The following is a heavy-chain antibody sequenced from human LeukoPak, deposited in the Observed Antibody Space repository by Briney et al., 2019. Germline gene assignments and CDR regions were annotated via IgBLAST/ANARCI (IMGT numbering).Heavy chain of an antibody. CDR3: ARRGRGYYFDY. Sequence: PSETLSLTCTVSGDSISSSSYYWGWIRQPPGEGLEWIGIIYYTGATYYNPSLKSRVIISVDTSKNQFSLKLSSVTAADTAVYYCARRGRGYYFDYWGQGTLVTVSS. CDR2: IYYTGAT. D-gene: IGHD3-10*01. V-gene: IGHV4-39*01. J-gene: IGHJ4*02. CDR1: GDSISSSSYY.